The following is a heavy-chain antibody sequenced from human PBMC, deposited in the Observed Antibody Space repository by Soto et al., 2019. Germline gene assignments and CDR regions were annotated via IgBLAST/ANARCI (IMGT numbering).Heavy chain of an antibody. Sequence: EVQLLESGGGLVQPGGSLRLSCAASGFTFSSYAMSWVRQAPGKGLEWVSAISGSGGSTYYADSVKGRFTISRDNSKNTLYLQMNSLRAEDTAVYYCAKDLSYGLRDPHAFDIWGQGTMVTVSS. CDR1: GFTFSSYA. J-gene: IGHJ3*02. CDR2: ISGSGGST. D-gene: IGHD3-10*01. V-gene: IGHV3-23*01. CDR3: AKDLSYGLRDPHAFDI.